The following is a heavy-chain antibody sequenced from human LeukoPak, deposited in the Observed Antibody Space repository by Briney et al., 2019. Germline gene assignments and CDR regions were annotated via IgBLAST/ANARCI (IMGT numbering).Heavy chain of an antibody. J-gene: IGHJ4*02. D-gene: IGHD3-22*01. Sequence: SETLSLTCAVYGGSFSGYYWSWIRQPPGKGLEWIGYIYYSGSTSYNPSLKSRVTKSVDTSKNQFSLKLSSVTAADTAVYYCARVGSRSGYDSIDYWGQGTLVTVSS. CDR2: IYYSGST. CDR3: ARVGSRSGYDSIDY. V-gene: IGHV4-59*08. CDR1: GGSFSGYY.